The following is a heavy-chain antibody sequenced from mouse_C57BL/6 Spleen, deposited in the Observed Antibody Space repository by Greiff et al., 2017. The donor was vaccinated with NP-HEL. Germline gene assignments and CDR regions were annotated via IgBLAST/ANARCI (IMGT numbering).Heavy chain of an antibody. D-gene: IGHD1-1*01. V-gene: IGHV1-18*01. J-gene: IGHJ3*01. Sequence: EVQLQQSGPELVKPGASVKIPCKASGYTFTDYNMDWVKQSHGKSLEWIGDINPNNGGTIYNQKFKGKATVTVDKSSSTAYMELRSLTSEDTAVYYCARGPYYGSPAWFAYWGQGTLVTVSA. CDR3: ARGPYYGSPAWFAY. CDR2: INPNNGGT. CDR1: GYTFTDYN.